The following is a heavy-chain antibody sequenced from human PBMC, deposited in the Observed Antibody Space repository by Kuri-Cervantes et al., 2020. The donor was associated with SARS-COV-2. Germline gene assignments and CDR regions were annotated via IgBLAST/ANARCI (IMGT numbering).Heavy chain of an antibody. J-gene: IGHJ4*02. V-gene: IGHV3-23*01. CDR1: GFTFGSYA. D-gene: IGHD2-2*01. CDR2: ISGSGGST. Sequence: GGSLRLSCAASGFTFGSYAMSWVRQAPGKGLEWVSAISGSGGSTYYADSVKGRFTISRDNSKNTLYLQMNSLRAEDTAVYYCAKAGGYCSSTSCSQYGIPDYWGQGTLVTVSS. CDR3: AKAGGYCSSTSCSQYGIPDY.